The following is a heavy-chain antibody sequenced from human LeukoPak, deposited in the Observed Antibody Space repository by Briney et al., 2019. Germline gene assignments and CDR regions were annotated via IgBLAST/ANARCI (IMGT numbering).Heavy chain of an antibody. CDR2: INHSGST. CDR1: GGSFSGYY. CDR3: ARGDTAMATGPFDY. V-gene: IGHV4-34*01. Sequence: SETLSLTCAVYGGSFSGYYWSWIRQPPGKGLEWIGEINHSGSTYYNPSLKSRVTISVDTSKNQFSLKLSSVTAADTAVYYCARGDTAMATGPFDYWGQGTLVTVSS. D-gene: IGHD5-18*01. J-gene: IGHJ4*02.